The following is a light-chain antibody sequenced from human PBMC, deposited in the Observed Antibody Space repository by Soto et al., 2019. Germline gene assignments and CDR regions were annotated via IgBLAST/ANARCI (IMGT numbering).Light chain of an antibody. CDR2: AAS. CDR3: QQYGSPRGT. J-gene: IGKJ1*01. V-gene: IGKV3-20*01. Sequence: ESVLKQSQGTLSLSPGEGAALSFRASQSISKSNLAWYQQKPGQAPRLLVYAASSRATGIPARFSGSGSGTDFTLTISRLEPEDFAIYYCQQYGSPRGTFGQGTKV. CDR1: QSISKSN.